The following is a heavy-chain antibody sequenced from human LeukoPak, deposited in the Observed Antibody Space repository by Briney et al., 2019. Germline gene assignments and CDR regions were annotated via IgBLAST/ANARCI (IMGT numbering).Heavy chain of an antibody. CDR1: VFTFSSYE. J-gene: IGHJ4*02. CDR3: ARGNYYGSGSHDY. D-gene: IGHD3-10*01. V-gene: IGHV3-48*03. CDR2: ISGSGFTI. Sequence: GGSLRLSCAASVFTFSSYEMKSVRQAPGKGLGWVSYISGSGFTIYYADSVKGRFTISRDNAKNSLYLEMSSLRAEDTAVYYCARGNYYGSGSHDYWGQGTLVTVSS.